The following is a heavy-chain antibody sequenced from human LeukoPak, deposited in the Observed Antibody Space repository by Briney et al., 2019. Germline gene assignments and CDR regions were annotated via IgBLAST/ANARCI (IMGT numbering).Heavy chain of an antibody. V-gene: IGHV1-18*04. CDR2: VSAYNGST. CDR3: ASGGLWVGELPFGWFDP. J-gene: IGHJ5*02. D-gene: IGHD3-10*01. CDR1: GASFSTYG. Sequence: AAAEVFCYASGASFSTYGSSCVRRAPGEGGEWMGWVSAYNGSTNYSQKLQGRVTMHTDTSTSTAYMERRSLRSEGTAVYYCASGGLWVGELPFGWFDPWCQGTLIAVSS.